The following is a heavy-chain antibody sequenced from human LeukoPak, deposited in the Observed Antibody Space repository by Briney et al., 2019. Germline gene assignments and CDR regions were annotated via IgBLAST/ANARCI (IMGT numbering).Heavy chain of an antibody. Sequence: PGGSLRLSCAASGFIFNSYAMSWVRQAPGKGLEWISGISGNGVSTYYADSVEGRFTISRDNSKNTLYLQMNSLRAEDTAVYYCAKDLVVAAPYGRFDYWGQGTLVTVSS. CDR3: AKDLVVAAPYGRFDY. CDR2: ISGNGVST. V-gene: IGHV3-23*01. D-gene: IGHD2-15*01. J-gene: IGHJ4*02. CDR1: GFIFNSYA.